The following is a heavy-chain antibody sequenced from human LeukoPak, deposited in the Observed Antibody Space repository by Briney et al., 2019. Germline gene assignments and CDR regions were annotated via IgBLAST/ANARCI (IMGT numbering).Heavy chain of an antibody. Sequence: SSETLSLTCAVYGGSFSGYYWSWIRQPPGKGLEWIGEINHSGSTNYNPSLKSRVTISVDTSKNQFSLKLSSVTAADTAVYYCARGRRVKYHSVDYWGXXXXXTVSS. J-gene: IGHJ4*01. D-gene: IGHD2-2*01. CDR2: INHSGST. CDR3: ARGRRVKYHSVDY. CDR1: GGSFSGYY. V-gene: IGHV4-34*01.